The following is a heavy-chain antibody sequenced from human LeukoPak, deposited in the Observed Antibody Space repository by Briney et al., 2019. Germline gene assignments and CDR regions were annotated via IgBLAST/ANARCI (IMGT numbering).Heavy chain of an antibody. J-gene: IGHJ4*02. CDR3: ARDRGYYDSSGYYSSFDY. Sequence: ASVKVSCKASGYTFTSYYMHWVRQAPGQGLEWMGIINPSGGSTSYAQKFQGRVTMTRDMSTSTVYMELSSLRSEDTAVYYCARDRGYYDSSGYYSSFDYWGQGTLVTVSS. CDR1: GYTFTSYY. CDR2: INPSGGST. D-gene: IGHD3-22*01. V-gene: IGHV1-46*01.